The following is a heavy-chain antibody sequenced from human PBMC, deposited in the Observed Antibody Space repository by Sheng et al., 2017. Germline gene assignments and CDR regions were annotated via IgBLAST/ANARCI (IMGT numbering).Heavy chain of an antibody. J-gene: IGHJ6*03. V-gene: IGHV3-66*02. CDR1: GFTVSSNY. D-gene: IGHD6-13*01. CDR2: IYSGGST. CDR3: ASSPPLYSSSWSRHYYYYYYMDV. Sequence: EVQLVESGGGLVQPGGSLRLSCAASGFTVSSNYMSWVRQAPGKGLEWVSVIYSGGSTYYADSVKGRFTISRDNSKNTLYLQMNSLRAEDTAVYYCASSPPLYSSSWSRHYYYYYYMDVWGKGTTVAVSS.